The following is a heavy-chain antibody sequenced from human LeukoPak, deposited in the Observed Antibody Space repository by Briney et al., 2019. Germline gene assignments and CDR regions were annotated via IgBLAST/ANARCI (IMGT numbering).Heavy chain of an antibody. J-gene: IGHJ6*03. CDR2: ISSSGSTI. CDR1: GFPLSDYY. V-gene: IGHV3-11*04. Sequence: GGPLGLPCEASGFPLSDYYMSWFGQAPGKGREWVSYISSSGSTIYYADSVKGRFTISRDNAKNSLYLQTKSLRAEDTAVYDCARDRDCGTYYMDVWGKGTTVTVSS. D-gene: IGHD2-21*01. CDR3: ARDRDCGTYYMDV.